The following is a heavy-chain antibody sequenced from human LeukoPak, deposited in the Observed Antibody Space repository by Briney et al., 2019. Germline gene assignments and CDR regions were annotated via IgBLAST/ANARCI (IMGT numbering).Heavy chain of an antibody. J-gene: IGHJ4*02. CDR3: ARQVVAGKIDY. Sequence: GESLKISCKGSGYSFTSYWIGWVRQMPGKGLEWMGIIHPGDSDTRYSPSFPGQATISADKSISTAYLQWSSLKASDTAMYYCARQVVAGKIDYWGQGTLVTVSS. V-gene: IGHV5-51*01. CDR2: IHPGDSDT. D-gene: IGHD6-19*01. CDR1: GYSFTSYW.